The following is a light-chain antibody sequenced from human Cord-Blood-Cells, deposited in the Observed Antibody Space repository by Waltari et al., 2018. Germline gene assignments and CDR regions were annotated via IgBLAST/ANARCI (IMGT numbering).Light chain of an antibody. CDR3: NSRDSSGNQHVV. J-gene: IGLJ2*01. V-gene: IGLV3-19*01. CDR2: GKN. CDR1: SLRSSY. Sequence: SSELTQDPAVSVALGQTVRITCQGDSLRSSYASWYQQKPGQAPVLVIYGKNNRPSGIPDRFSGSSSGNTASLTITGAQAEDEADYYCNSRDSSGNQHVVFGGGTKLTVL.